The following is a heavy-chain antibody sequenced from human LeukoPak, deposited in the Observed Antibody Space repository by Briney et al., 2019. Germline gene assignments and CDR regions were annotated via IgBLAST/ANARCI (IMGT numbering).Heavy chain of an antibody. CDR3: ARVTYYYDSSGYYHYYFDY. Sequence: SETLSLTCTASGGSISSSSYYWGWIRQPPGKGLEWIGSIYYSGSTYYNPSLKSRVTISVDTSKNQFSLKLSSVTAADTAVYYCARVTYYYDSSGYYHYYFDYWGQGTLVTVSS. CDR1: GGSISSSSYY. J-gene: IGHJ4*02. V-gene: IGHV4-39*07. D-gene: IGHD3-22*01. CDR2: IYYSGST.